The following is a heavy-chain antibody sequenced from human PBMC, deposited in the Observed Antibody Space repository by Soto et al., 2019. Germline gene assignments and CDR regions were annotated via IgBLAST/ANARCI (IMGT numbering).Heavy chain of an antibody. Sequence: GGSLRLSCAASGFTFSSHAMHWVRQAPGKGLEWVAVISYDGSNKYYGDSVKGRFTISRDNSKNTLYLQMKSLRAEDTAVYYCARDIRAYDILTRYPYYYYYGMDVWGQGTPVTVYS. J-gene: IGHJ6*02. CDR2: ISYDGSNK. D-gene: IGHD3-9*01. CDR3: ARDIRAYDILTRYPYYYYYGMDV. CDR1: GFTFSSHA. V-gene: IGHV3-30-3*01.